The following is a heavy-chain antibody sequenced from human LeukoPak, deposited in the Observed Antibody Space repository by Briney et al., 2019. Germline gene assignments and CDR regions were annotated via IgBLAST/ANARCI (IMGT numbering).Heavy chain of an antibody. D-gene: IGHD2-8*01. CDR3: AGPGLYRLDY. CDR2: INHRGST. CDR1: GGSFSGYY. J-gene: IGHJ4*02. Sequence: SETLSLTCAVYGGSFSGYYRSWIRQPPGKGLEWIGEINHRGSTNYNVSLKSRVTISVDTSKKQLSLKLNSVTAADTAVYYCAGPGLYRLDYWGQGTLVTVSS. V-gene: IGHV4-34*01.